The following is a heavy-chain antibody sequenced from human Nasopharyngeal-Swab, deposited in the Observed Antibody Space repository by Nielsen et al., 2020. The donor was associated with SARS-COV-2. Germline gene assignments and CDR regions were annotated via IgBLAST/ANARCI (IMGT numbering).Heavy chain of an antibody. V-gene: IGHV3-11*04. J-gene: IGHJ4*02. CDR3: ASGGYDFWSGYPSDY. CDR1: GFTFSDYC. CDR2: IGTTGSSK. Sequence: GGSLRLSCAASGFTFSDYCMSWIRQAPGKGLEWVSHIGTTGSSKYYADSLKGRFTISRDNDKNSLYLQMNSLRADDTAVYYCASGGYDFWSGYPSDYWGLGTLVTVSS. D-gene: IGHD3-3*01.